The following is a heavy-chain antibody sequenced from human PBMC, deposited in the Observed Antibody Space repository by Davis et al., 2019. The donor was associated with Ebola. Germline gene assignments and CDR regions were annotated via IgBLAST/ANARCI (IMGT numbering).Heavy chain of an antibody. J-gene: IGHJ4*02. CDR3: ARHYPTYYYDSSGYHTHRHFDY. V-gene: IGHV4-59*08. D-gene: IGHD3-22*01. CDR1: GGSLSSYY. CDR2: IYYSGST. Sequence: SETLSLTCTVSGGSLSSYYWSWIRQPPGKGLEWIGYIYYSGSTKYNPSLKSRVTISVDTSKNQFSLNLRSVTAADTAVYYCARHYPTYYYDSSGYHTHRHFDYWGQGTLVTVSS.